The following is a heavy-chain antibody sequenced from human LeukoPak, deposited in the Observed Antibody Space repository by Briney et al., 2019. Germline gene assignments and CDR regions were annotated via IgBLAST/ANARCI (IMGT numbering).Heavy chain of an antibody. D-gene: IGHD6-19*01. V-gene: IGHV3-74*01. CDR3: ARDHLTSGSSPNYYYYYYLDV. CDR2: IYSDGSST. Sequence: GGALRLSCAASGFTFSSYWMHWVRQAPGKGVVWVSRIYSDGSSTKYADSVKGRFTISRDNAKNTLYQQRKSLRAEDTAVYYCARDHLTSGSSPNYYYYYYLDVWGKGTTVTISS. J-gene: IGHJ6*03. CDR1: GFTFSSYW.